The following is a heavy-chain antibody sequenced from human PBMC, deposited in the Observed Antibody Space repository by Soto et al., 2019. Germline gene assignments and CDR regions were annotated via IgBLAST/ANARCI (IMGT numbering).Heavy chain of an antibody. CDR1: GGSISSGDYY. J-gene: IGHJ5*02. D-gene: IGHD4-4*01. V-gene: IGHV4-30-4*01. Sequence: SETLSLTCTVSGGSISSGDYYWSWIRQPPGKGLEWIGYIYYSGSTYYNPSLKSRVTISVDTSKNQFSLKLSSVTAADTAVYYFAREKGDSNPVNWFDPWGQGTLVTVSS. CDR2: IYYSGST. CDR3: AREKGDSNPVNWFDP.